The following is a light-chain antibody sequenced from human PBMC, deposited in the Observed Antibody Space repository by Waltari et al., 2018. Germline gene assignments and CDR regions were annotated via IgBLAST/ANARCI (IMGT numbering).Light chain of an antibody. Sequence: EIVLTQSPATLSLSPGERATLSCRASQSVSDYLAWYQQKPGQAPRLLISAASIRATGIPAMFSGSGSVTDFTLTISSLEPEDFAFYYCQQRSNWPISFGQGTRLEIK. CDR2: AAS. J-gene: IGKJ5*01. CDR1: QSVSDY. V-gene: IGKV3-11*01. CDR3: QQRSNWPIS.